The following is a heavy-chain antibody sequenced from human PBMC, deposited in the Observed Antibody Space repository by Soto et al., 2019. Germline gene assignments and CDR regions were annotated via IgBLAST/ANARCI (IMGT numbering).Heavy chain of an antibody. V-gene: IGHV3-23*01. Sequence: PGGSLRLSCAASGFTFSRDGMSWVRQAPGKGLEWVSLITDNGGSTYYADSVKGRFTISRENAKNSLYLRMNSLRAGDTAVYYCARARSSSWDGGDFDYWGQGTLDTVSS. CDR2: ITDNGGST. CDR3: ARARSSSWDGGDFDY. J-gene: IGHJ4*02. CDR1: GFTFSRDG. D-gene: IGHD6-13*01.